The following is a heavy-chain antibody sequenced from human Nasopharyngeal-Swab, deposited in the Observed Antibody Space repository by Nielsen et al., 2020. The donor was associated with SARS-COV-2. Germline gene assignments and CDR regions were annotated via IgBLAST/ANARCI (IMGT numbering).Heavy chain of an antibody. CDR3: ARYAVPAAIEWDYYYYYMDV. CDR1: GFTFSSYS. J-gene: IGHJ6*03. V-gene: IGHV3-21*01. Sequence: GGSLRLSCAASGFTFSSYSMNWVRQAPGKGLEWVSSISSSSSYIYYADSVKGRFTISRDNAKNSLYLQMNSLRAEDTAVYYCARYAVPAAIEWDYYYYYMDVWGKGTTVTVPS. CDR2: ISSSSSYI. D-gene: IGHD2-2*01.